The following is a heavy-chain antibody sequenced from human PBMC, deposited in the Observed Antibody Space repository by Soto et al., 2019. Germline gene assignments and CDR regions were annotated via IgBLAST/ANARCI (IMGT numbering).Heavy chain of an antibody. V-gene: IGHV1-69*02. CDR2: IIPILGIA. D-gene: IGHD6-13*01. J-gene: IGHJ4*02. CDR1: GGTFSSYT. Sequence: GASVKVSCKASGGTFSSYTISWVRQAPGQGLEWMGRIIPILGIANYAQKFQGRVTITADKSTSTAYMELSSLRSEDTAVYYCARRESTLAAATVFDYWGQGTLVTVSS. CDR3: ARRESTLAAATVFDY.